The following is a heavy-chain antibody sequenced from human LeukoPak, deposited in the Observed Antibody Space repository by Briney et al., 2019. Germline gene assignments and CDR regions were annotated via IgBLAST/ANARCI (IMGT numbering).Heavy chain of an antibody. V-gene: IGHV3-53*01. J-gene: IGHJ4*02. CDR1: GFTVSSNY. Sequence: GGSLRLSCAASGFTVSSNYMSWVRQAPGKGLEWVSVIYSGGSTYYADSVKGRFTISRDNAKNSLYLQMNSLRAEDTAVYYCARPRGNVEMATIPFDYWGQGILVTVPS. CDR2: IYSGGST. D-gene: IGHD5-24*01. CDR3: ARPRGNVEMATIPFDY.